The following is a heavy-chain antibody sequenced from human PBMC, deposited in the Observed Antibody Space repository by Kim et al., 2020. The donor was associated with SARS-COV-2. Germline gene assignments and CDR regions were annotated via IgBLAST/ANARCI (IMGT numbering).Heavy chain of an antibody. J-gene: IGHJ3*02. CDR1: GFTFDDYA. D-gene: IGHD5-12*01. V-gene: IGHV3-9*01. CDR3: AKELREYSGYDLSAFDI. CDR2: ISWNSGSI. Sequence: GGSLRLSCAASGFTFDDYAMHWVRQAPGKGLEWVSGISWNSGSIGYADSVKGRFTISRDNAKNSLYLQMNSLRAEDTALYYCAKELREYSGYDLSAFDILGQGTMVTVSS.